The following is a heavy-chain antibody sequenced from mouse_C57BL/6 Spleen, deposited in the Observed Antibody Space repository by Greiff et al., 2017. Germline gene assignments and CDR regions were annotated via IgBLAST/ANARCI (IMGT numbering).Heavy chain of an antibody. J-gene: IGHJ3*01. V-gene: IGHV1-54*01. CDR1: GYAFTNDL. CDR3: ARSSYGNLFAS. Sequence: VQLQQSGPELVRPGPSVKVSCKASGYAFTNDLIEWVKQRPGQGLVGIGVNNPGSGGTNYNAKFNANATLTADKSSSTAYMQLSSLTSADSAVYFCARSSYGNLFASWGQGTMVTVSA. D-gene: IGHD2-1*01. CDR2: NNPGSGGT.